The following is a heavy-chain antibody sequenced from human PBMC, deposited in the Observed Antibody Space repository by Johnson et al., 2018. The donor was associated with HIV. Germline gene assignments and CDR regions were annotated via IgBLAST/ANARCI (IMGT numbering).Heavy chain of an antibody. D-gene: IGHD3-10*01. CDR1: GFTFSTYD. V-gene: IGHV3-30*02. Sequence: QMLLVESGGGVVQPGGSLRLSCAASGFTFSTYDMHWVRQAPGKGLEWVAFIRYDGSNKYYADSVKGRFTISRDNSKNTLYLQMNTLRAKDTAVYYCAKTALFQSIWDAFDIWGQGTMVTVSS. CDR3: AKTALFQSIWDAFDI. CDR2: IRYDGSNK. J-gene: IGHJ3*02.